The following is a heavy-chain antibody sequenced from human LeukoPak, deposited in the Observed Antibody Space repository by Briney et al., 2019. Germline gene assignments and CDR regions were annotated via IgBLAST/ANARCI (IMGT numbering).Heavy chain of an antibody. CDR1: GGSISGYY. Sequence: SETLSLTCSFSGGSISGYYWSWIRQPPGNGLEWIGYISYGGSTDYNPSLKSRVTISVDTSKSQVSLQLRSVTAADTAVYYCASQGHRCSNIDNWGRGTLVTVSS. V-gene: IGHV4-59*08. CDR3: ASQGHRCSNIDN. CDR2: ISYGGST. J-gene: IGHJ4*02. D-gene: IGHD2/OR15-2a*01.